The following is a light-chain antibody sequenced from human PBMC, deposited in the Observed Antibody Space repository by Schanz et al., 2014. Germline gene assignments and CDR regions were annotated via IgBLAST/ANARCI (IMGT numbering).Light chain of an antibody. CDR1: SSDVGSYDL. CDR2: EGS. J-gene: IGLJ3*02. V-gene: IGLV2-14*02. Sequence: QSALTQPASVSGSPGQTITISCTGTSSDVGSYDLVSWYQQHPGKAPKLMIYEGSKRPSGVSNRFSGSKSGNTASLTISGLQAEDEADYYCSSKTSSSAYWVFGGGTKLTVL. CDR3: SSKTSSSAYWV.